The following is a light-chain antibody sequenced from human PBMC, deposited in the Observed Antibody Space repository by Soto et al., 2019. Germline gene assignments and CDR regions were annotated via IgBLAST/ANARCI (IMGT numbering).Light chain of an antibody. CDR1: QDISNY. V-gene: IGKV1-33*01. J-gene: IGKJ2*01. Sequence: DIQMTQSPSSLSASVGDRVTITCQASQDISNYLNWYQQKPGKAPKLLFNDASRLQPGVPSRFSGSGSGTDFTFTIISLQPEDIATYYCQHYDNVPYTFGQGTKLEIK. CDR2: DAS. CDR3: QHYDNVPYT.